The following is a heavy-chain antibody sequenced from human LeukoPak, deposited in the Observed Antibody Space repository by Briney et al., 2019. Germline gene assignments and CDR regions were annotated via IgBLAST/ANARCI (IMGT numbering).Heavy chain of an antibody. Sequence: SGGSLRLSCAASGFTVITNDMTWVREAPRKGLEWVSVLYRDGNTKYADSVHGRFTISRDNSKNTLYLEMNSLSPDDTAVYYCARGVEPLAANTLAYWGQGSLVTVSS. CDR1: GFTVITND. CDR3: ARGVEPLAANTLAY. CDR2: LYRDGNT. J-gene: IGHJ4*02. D-gene: IGHD1-14*01. V-gene: IGHV3-53*01.